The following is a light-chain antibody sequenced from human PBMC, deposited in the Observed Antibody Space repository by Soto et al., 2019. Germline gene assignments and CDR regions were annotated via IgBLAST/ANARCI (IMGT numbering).Light chain of an antibody. CDR2: DAS. Sequence: DIHMTESPSTLSASVGDRVTITCRASQSISSWLAWYQQKPGKAPKLLIYDASNLETGVPSRFSGSGSGTDFTFTITSLQSDDVATYYCQQYASRPITFGQGTRLEIK. J-gene: IGKJ5*01. V-gene: IGKV1-5*01. CDR1: QSISSW. CDR3: QQYASRPIT.